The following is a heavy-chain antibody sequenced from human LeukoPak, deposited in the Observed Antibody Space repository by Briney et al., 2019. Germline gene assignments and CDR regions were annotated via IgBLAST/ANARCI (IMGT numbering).Heavy chain of an antibody. Sequence: SETLSLTCTVSGGSISSSSYYWGWIRQPPGKALEWIGSIYHSGSTYYNPSLKSRVTISVDTSKNQFSLKLSSVTAADTAVYYCTGAYYDFWSGYYQNWFDPWGQGTLVTVSS. CDR2: IYHSGST. CDR3: TGAYYDFWSGYYQNWFDP. D-gene: IGHD3-3*01. J-gene: IGHJ5*02. V-gene: IGHV4-39*07. CDR1: GGSISSSSYY.